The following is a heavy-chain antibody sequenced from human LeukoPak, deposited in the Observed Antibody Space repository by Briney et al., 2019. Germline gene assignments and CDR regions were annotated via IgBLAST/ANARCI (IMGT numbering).Heavy chain of an antibody. CDR2: IYTSGSTYTSGST. V-gene: IGHV4-4*07. CDR1: SGSISSYY. CDR3: ARDYDSSGYLP. J-gene: IGHJ5*02. Sequence: SETLSLTCTVSSGSISSYYWSWIRQPAGKGLEWIGRIYTSGSTYTSGSTNYNPSLKSRVTISVDKSKNQFSLKLSSVTAADTAVYYCARDYDSSGYLPWGQGTLVTVSS. D-gene: IGHD3-22*01.